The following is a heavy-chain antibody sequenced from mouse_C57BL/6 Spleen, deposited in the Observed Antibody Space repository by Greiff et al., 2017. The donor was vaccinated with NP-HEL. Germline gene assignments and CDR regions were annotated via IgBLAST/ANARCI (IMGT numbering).Heavy chain of an antibody. CDR2: INPNNGGT. J-gene: IGHJ3*01. CDR3: ARRGNWSRFAY. V-gene: IGHV1-26*01. Sequence: VQLQQSGPELVKPGASVKISCKASGYTFTDYYMNWVKQSHGKSLEWIGDINPNNGGTSYNQKFKGKATLTVDKSSSTAYMELRSLSSEDSAVYYGARRGNWSRFAYWGQGTLVTVSA. CDR1: GYTFTDYY. D-gene: IGHD2-1*01.